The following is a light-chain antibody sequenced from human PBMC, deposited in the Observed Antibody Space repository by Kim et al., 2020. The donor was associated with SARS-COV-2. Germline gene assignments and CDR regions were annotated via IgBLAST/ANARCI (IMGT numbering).Light chain of an antibody. V-gene: IGKV1-33*01. CDR3: QQYDSLPLT. J-gene: IGKJ4*01. Sequence: DIQMTQSPSSLSASVGDRLTITCQASQDITNFLNWYQQKSGKAPKLLIYDTSNLEAGVPSRFSGSGFGTDFTFTISSLQPEDIATYYCQQYDSLPLTFGGGTKVDIK. CDR2: DTS. CDR1: QDITNF.